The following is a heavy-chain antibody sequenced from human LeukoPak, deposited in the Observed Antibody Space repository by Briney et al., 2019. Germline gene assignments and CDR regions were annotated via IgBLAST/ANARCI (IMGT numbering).Heavy chain of an antibody. CDR3: AGPIVVVPAAISNDAFDI. J-gene: IGHJ3*02. CDR1: GGSISSSTYY. V-gene: IGHV4-39*01. D-gene: IGHD2-2*02. CDR2: SYYSGRT. Sequence: PSETLSLTCTVSGGSISSSTYYWGWIRQPPGKGLDWIGSSYYSGRTYYNPSLKSRVTISVDTSKNQFSLKLSSVTAADTAVYYCAGPIVVVPAAISNDAFDIWGQGTMVTVSS.